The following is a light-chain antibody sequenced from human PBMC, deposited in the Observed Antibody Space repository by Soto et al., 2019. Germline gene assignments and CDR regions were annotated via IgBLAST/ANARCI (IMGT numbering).Light chain of an antibody. J-gene: IGKJ1*01. CDR3: QQYGSSGT. Sequence: EVVLTQSPATLSVSPGAGATLSCRASQSVGSNLAWYQQKPGQTPRVLIYGASTRAIGIPARFSGSGFGTEFTLTISSLQSEDFVVYYCQQYGSSGTFGQGTKVEIK. CDR2: GAS. CDR1: QSVGSN. V-gene: IGKV3-15*01.